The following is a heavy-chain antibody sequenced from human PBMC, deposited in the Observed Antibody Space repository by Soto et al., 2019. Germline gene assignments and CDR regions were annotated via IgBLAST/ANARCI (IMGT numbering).Heavy chain of an antibody. CDR3: AKAGTLREYYFDY. J-gene: IGHJ4*02. V-gene: IGHV3-23*01. D-gene: IGHD1-1*01. Sequence: PGGSLRLSYAASGFTFSSYAMSWVRQAPGKGLEWVSAISGSGGSTYYADSVKGRFTISRDNSKNTLYLQMNSLRAEDTAVYYCAKAGTLREYYFDYWGQGTLVTVSS. CDR2: ISGSGGST. CDR1: GFTFSSYA.